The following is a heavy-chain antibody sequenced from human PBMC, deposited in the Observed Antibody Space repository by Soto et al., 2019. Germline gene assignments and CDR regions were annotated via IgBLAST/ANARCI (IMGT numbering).Heavy chain of an antibody. CDR3: ARTDIVTKNCFDP. D-gene: IGHD5-12*01. CDR1: GESFIGYY. V-gene: IGHV4-34*02. Sequence: QVHLQQWGAGLLKPSETLSLTCAVYGESFIGYYWTWIRQPPGKGLEWIGEINHRGSANYNPSLKSRVTIPVDTSNNQFSLKLSSVTAADTSVYYCARTDIVTKNCFDPWGQGTLVTVSS. CDR2: INHRGSA. J-gene: IGHJ5*02.